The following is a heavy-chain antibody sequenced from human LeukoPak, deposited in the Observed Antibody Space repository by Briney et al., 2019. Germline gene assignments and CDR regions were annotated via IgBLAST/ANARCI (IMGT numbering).Heavy chain of an antibody. D-gene: IGHD3-16*01. V-gene: IGHV3-21*01. J-gene: IGHJ6*04. CDR1: GFPFDDYG. Sequence: GGSLRLSCAASGFPFDDYGMLWVRQAPGKGLEWVSSISSRSTYIYHADSVKGRFTISRDNAKNSLFLQMNSLRAEDTAVYFCAKSTRAVMAMMDVWGKGTTVTVSS. CDR3: AKSTRAVMAMMDV. CDR2: ISSRSTYI.